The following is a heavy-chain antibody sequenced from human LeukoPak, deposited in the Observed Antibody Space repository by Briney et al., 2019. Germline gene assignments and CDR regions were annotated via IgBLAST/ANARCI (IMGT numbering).Heavy chain of an antibody. CDR2: IYSGGST. D-gene: IGHD3-10*01. CDR3: SFSAYYGSGSYSPLGY. Sequence: GGSLRLSCAVSGFTVSSNYMSWVRQAPGKGLEWVSVIYSGGSTYYADFVKGRFTISRHNSKNTLYLQMNSLRAEDTAVYYCSFSAYYGSGSYSPLGYRGQGTLVTVSS. V-gene: IGHV3-53*04. J-gene: IGHJ4*02. CDR1: GFTVSSNY.